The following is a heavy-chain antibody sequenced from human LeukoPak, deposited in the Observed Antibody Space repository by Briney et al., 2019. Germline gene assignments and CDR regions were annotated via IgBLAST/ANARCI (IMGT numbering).Heavy chain of an antibody. V-gene: IGHV3-7*01. Sequence: AGGSLRLSCVGSRFTFSSYWMSWVRQAPGKGLEWVANIKEDGSEIYYVASVKGRFTISRDNAKNSLYLQMNSLRAEDTAIYYCVRDKVVGATTGRLFAYWGQGTLVTVSS. CDR2: IKEDGSEI. CDR1: RFTFSSYW. CDR3: VRDKVVGATTGRLFAY. J-gene: IGHJ4*02. D-gene: IGHD1-26*01.